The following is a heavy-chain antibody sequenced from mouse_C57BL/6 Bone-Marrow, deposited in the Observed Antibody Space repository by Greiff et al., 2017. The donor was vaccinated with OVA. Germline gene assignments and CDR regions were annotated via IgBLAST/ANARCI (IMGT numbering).Heavy chain of an antibody. CDR3: AILGISPFAY. V-gene: IGHV5-9*01. CDR2: ISSDGGNT. Sequence: EVQLMESGGGLVKPGGSLKLSCAASGYTFSSYSMPWVRQTPEQRLEWVATISSDGGNTYYPDSVKGRFTISRDNAKNTPYLQMSSLRSEDSALYYCAILGISPFAYWGQGTLVTVSA. J-gene: IGHJ3*01. CDR1: GYTFSSYS.